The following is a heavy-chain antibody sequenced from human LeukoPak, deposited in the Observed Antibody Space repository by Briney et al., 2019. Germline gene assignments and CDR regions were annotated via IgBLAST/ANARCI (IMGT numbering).Heavy chain of an antibody. CDR1: GASVSSSGYY. D-gene: IGHD3-10*01. V-gene: IGHV4-39*01. CDR2: FYSSGNT. J-gene: IGHJ5*02. CDR3: ALNGSGRGAGSYYNWFDP. Sequence: PSETLSLTCTVSGASVSSSGYYWGWIRQPPGKGLEWIGSFYSSGNTYYNPSLKSRVTISVDTSKNQFSLKLTSVTAADTAVYYCALNGSGRGAGSYYNWFDPWGQGTLVTVSS.